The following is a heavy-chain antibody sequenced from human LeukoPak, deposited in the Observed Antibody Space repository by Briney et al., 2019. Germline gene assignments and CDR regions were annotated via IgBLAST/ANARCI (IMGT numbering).Heavy chain of an antibody. CDR3: AKLPYGSGSYYNGYVDY. J-gene: IGHJ4*02. CDR1: GFTFSSYG. V-gene: IGHV3-30*02. Sequence: PGGSLRLSCAASGFTFSSYGMHWVRQAPGKGLEWVAFIRYDGSNKYYADSVKGRFTISRDNSKNTLYLQMNSLRAEDTAVYYCAKLPYGSGSYYNGYVDYWGQGTLVTVSS. D-gene: IGHD3-10*01. CDR2: IRYDGSNK.